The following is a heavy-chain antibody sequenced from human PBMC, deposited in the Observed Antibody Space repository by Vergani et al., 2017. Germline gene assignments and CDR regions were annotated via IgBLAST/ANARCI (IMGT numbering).Heavy chain of an antibody. CDR1: GFTFSSYG. D-gene: IGHD3-16*01. CDR3: AREGGVAIPRYYYYMDV. V-gene: IGHV3-33*01. CDR2: IWYDGSNK. J-gene: IGHJ6*03. Sequence: QVQLVESGGGVVQPGRSLRLSCAASGFTFSSYGMHWVRQAPGKGLEWVAVIWYDGSNKYYADSVKGRFTISRDNSKNTLYLQMNSLRAEDTAVYYCAREGGVAIPRYYYYMDVWGKGTTVTVSS.